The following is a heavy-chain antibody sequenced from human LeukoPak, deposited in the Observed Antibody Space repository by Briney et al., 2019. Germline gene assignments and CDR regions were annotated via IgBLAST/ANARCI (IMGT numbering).Heavy chain of an antibody. CDR3: ARDLLVGATSCFDY. J-gene: IGHJ4*02. CDR1: GFTFSSYA. D-gene: IGHD1-26*01. V-gene: IGHV3-30*04. CDR2: ISYDGSNK. Sequence: PGGFLRLSCAASGFTFSSYAMHWVRQAPGKGLEWVAVISYDGSNKYYADSVKGRFTTSRDNSKNTLYPQMNSLRAEDTAVYYCARDLLVGATSCFDYWGQGTLVTVSS.